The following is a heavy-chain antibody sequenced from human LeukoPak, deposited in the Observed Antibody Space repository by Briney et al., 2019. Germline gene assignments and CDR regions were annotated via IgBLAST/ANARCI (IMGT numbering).Heavy chain of an antibody. CDR1: GYSFTSYW. CDR2: IWYDGSNK. J-gene: IGHJ6*02. Sequence: GESLKISCKGSGYSFTSYWIGWVRQAPGKGLEWVAVIWYDGSNKYYADSVKGRFTISRDNSKNTLYLQMNSLRAEDTAVYYCARDRSYYDSSGYLLYYYYYGMDVWGQGTTVTVSS. CDR3: ARDRSYYDSSGYLLYYYYYGMDV. D-gene: IGHD3-22*01. V-gene: IGHV3-33*01.